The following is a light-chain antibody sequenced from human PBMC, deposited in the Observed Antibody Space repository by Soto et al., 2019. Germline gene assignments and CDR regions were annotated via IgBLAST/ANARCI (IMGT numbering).Light chain of an antibody. CDR3: QQYGRFLT. Sequence: DIQMTQSPSTLSASVGDRVTITCRASQSIDTALAWYQQKPGKAPNLLIYRASNLETGVPSRFSGSGSGTEFTLAIRSLHPDDFATYYCQQYGRFLTFGQGTKLELK. V-gene: IGKV1-5*03. J-gene: IGKJ2*01. CDR1: QSIDTA. CDR2: RAS.